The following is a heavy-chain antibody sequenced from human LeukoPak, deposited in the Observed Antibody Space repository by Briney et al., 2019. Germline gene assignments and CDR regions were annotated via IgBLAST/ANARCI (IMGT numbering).Heavy chain of an antibody. Sequence: QSGGSLRLSCAASGFTFSSYSMNWVRQAPGKGLEWVSYISSSSSTIYYADSLKGRFTISRDNAKNSLYLQMNSLRAEDTAVYYCARSNMDVWGKGTTVTVSS. J-gene: IGHJ6*03. CDR2: ISSSSSTI. CDR1: GFTFSSYS. V-gene: IGHV3-48*04. CDR3: ARSNMDV.